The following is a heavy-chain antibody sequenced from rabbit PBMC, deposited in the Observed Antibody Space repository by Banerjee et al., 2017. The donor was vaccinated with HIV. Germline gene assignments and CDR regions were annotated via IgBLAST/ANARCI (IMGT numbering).Heavy chain of an antibody. D-gene: IGHD1-1*01. J-gene: IGHJ2*01. CDR1: GFSFSSNW. CDR3: ARNYVNAFDP. V-gene: IGHV1S45*01. CDR2: IDISDGDT. Sequence: LEESGGGLVKPGGTLTLTCTVSGFSFSSNWICWVRQAPGKGLEWIACIDISDGDTDYANLPKGRFTISKTSSTTVTLQMTSLTAADTATYFCARNYVNAFDPRGQGTLVTVS.